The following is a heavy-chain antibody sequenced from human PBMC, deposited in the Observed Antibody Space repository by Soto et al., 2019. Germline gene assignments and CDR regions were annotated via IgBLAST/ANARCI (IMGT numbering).Heavy chain of an antibody. D-gene: IGHD1-26*01. CDR1: GFSISSGYY. V-gene: IGHV4-38-2*02. CDR3: ARDWYRDGYKGGYFDY. Sequence: TSETLSLTCTVSGFSISSGYYWGWVRQPPGKGLEWIGSMYQSGTTYYNPSLKSRVTISINTSKNQFSLKLTSVTAADTAVYYCARDWYRDGYKGGYFDYWGQGTLVTVSS. J-gene: IGHJ4*02. CDR2: MYQSGTT.